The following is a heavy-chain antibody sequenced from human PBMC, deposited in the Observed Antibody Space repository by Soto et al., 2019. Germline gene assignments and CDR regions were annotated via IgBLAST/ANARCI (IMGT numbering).Heavy chain of an antibody. D-gene: IGHD6-19*01. CDR1: GGSFSGYY. J-gene: IGHJ4*02. CDR3: ARGLTVAGTGGDY. CDR2: INHSGST. V-gene: IGHV4-34*01. Sequence: PSETLSLTCAVYGGSFSGYYWSWIRQPPGKWLEWIGEINHSGSTSYNPSLKSRVTISVDTSKNQFSLKLSSVTAADTAVYYCARGLTVAGTGGDYWGQGTLVTVSS.